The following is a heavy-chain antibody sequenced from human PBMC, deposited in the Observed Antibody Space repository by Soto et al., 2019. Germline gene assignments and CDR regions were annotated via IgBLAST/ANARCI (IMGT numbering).Heavy chain of an antibody. CDR1: GYPFINYG. D-gene: IGHD2-15*01. CDR3: VTDGGHGARMHMCGMDV. Sequence: QPQLVQSGVEVKKPGASVRVTCKSSGYPFINYGINWVRQAPGQGLEWMGWISGHNGDTNYGPTFRDRITMATDTSSKTAYLELRSLRSDDTAVYYCVTDGGHGARMHMCGMDVWGQGTTVTVSS. V-gene: IGHV1-18*01. CDR2: ISGHNGDT. J-gene: IGHJ6*02.